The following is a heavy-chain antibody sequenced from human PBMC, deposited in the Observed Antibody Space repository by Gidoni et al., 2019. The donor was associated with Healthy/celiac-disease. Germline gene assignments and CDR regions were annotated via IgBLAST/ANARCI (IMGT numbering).Heavy chain of an antibody. Sequence: QVQLVQSGAEVKKPGSSVKVSCKASGGTFSSYAISWVRQAPGQGLEWMGGIIPIFGTANYAQKFQGRVTITADESTSTAYMELSSLRSEDTAVYYCARAIIRADSSGYYYGIDYWGQGTLVTVSS. V-gene: IGHV1-69*01. CDR1: GGTFSSYA. CDR2: IIPIFGTA. J-gene: IGHJ4*02. D-gene: IGHD3-22*01. CDR3: ARAIIRADSSGYYYGIDY.